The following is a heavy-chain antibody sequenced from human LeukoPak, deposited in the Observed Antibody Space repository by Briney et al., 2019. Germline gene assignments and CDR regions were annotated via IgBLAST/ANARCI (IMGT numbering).Heavy chain of an antibody. Sequence: SETLSLTCTVSGGSMSSYYWSWIRQPPEKGLEWIGYIYYNGKTNYSPSLNSRVTISVDTSRNQFSLKLNSVTAADTAVYYCARGGWSVDYWGQGTLVTVSS. D-gene: IGHD6-19*01. V-gene: IGHV4-59*08. CDR2: IYYNGKT. CDR3: ARGGWSVDY. CDR1: GGSMSSYY. J-gene: IGHJ4*02.